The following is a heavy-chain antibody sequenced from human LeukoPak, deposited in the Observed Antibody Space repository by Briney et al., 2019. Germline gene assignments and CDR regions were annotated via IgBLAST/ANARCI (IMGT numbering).Heavy chain of an antibody. Sequence: GASVTVSCKASGGTFSSYAISWVRLAPGQGLEWMGRIIPILGIAKYAQKFQGRVTITADTSTSTAYMELSSLRSEDTAVYYCARDAYYYGSGSYDFWGQGTLVTVSS. D-gene: IGHD3-10*01. CDR1: GGTFSSYA. CDR3: ARDAYYYGSGSYDF. J-gene: IGHJ4*02. V-gene: IGHV1-69*04. CDR2: IIPILGIA.